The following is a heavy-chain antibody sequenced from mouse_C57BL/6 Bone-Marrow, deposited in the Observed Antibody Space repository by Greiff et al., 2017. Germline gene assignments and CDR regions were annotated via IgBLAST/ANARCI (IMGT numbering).Heavy chain of an antibody. CDR2: ISSGSSTI. CDR1: GFTFSDYG. D-gene: IGHD2-13*01. V-gene: IGHV5-17*01. J-gene: IGHJ4*01. CDR3: AKCDYESYFYYAMDY. Sequence: EVKLQESGGGLVKPGGSLKLSCAASGFTFSDYGMHWVRQAPEKGLEWVAYISSGSSTIYYADTVKGRFTISRDNAKNTLFLQMTSLKSEDTAMYYCAKCDYESYFYYAMDYWGQGTSVTVSS.